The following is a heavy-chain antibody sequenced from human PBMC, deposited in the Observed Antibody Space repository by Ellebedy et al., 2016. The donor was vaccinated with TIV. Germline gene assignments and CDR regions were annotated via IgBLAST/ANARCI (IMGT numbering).Heavy chain of an antibody. Sequence: ASVKVSCKASGYTFTGYYIHWVRQAPGQGLEWMGWIYPYSGGTNYAPKFQGRVTMTRDMSINTGYMELSGLKSDDTAVYYCATFPYISTSSAYWGQGTLVTVSS. CDR1: GYTFTGYY. CDR3: ATFPYISTSSAY. V-gene: IGHV1-2*02. J-gene: IGHJ4*02. D-gene: IGHD3-3*02. CDR2: IYPYSGGT.